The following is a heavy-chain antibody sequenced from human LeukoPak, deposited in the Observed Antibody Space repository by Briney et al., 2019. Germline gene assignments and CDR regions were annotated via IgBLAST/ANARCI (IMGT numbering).Heavy chain of an antibody. CDR3: ARVASSPRYLRAIVVVPATPEYYFDY. CDR1: GGSFSGYY. D-gene: IGHD2-2*01. CDR2: INHSGST. Sequence: SETLSLTCAVYGGSFSGYYWSWIRQPPGKGLEWIGEINHSGSTNYNPSLKSRVTISVDTSKNQFSLKLSFVTAADTAVYYCARVASSPRYLRAIVVVPATPEYYFDYWGQGTLVTVSS. V-gene: IGHV4-34*01. J-gene: IGHJ4*02.